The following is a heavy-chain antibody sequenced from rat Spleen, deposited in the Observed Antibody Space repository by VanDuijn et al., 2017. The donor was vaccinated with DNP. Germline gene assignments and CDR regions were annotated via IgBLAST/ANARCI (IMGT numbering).Heavy chain of an antibody. CDR3: ATQDYYDGTRFSF. CDR1: GFTFSDYA. V-gene: IGHV5S10*01. Sequence: EVQLVESGGGLVQPGGSLKLSCVASGFTFSDYAMAWVRQSPKKGLEWVATIIYDGSRTHYRDSVKGRFTISRDDAKTTLYLQMDSLRSEDTATYYCATQDYYDGTRFSFWGQGTLVTVSS. D-gene: IGHD1-12*02. CDR2: IIYDGSRT. J-gene: IGHJ3*01.